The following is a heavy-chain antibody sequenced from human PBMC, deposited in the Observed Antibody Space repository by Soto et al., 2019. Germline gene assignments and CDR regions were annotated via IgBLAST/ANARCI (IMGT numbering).Heavy chain of an antibody. Sequence: ESGPTLVNPTETLTLTCTVSGFSLSNARMGVSWIRQPPGKALEWLAHIFSNDEKSYSTSLKSRLTISKDTSKSQVVLTMTNMDPVDTATYYCARIPIAARLYYYYMDVWGKGTTVSVSS. CDR2: IFSNDEK. V-gene: IGHV2-26*01. CDR3: ARIPIAARLYYYYMDV. CDR1: GFSLSNARMG. D-gene: IGHD6-6*01. J-gene: IGHJ6*03.